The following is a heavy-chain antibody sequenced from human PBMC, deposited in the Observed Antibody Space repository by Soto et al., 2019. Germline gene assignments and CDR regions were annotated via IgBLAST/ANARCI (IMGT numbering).Heavy chain of an antibody. Sequence: SVNLSGDASGYTVSDYYVHGLRRARGQELEWMGWIRPNTVGTKPQKPVQGRVTMTRHTFISTAYMELSRLRSDDTAVYYCARRKGYYYHSSGYHYHFDYSGQGTLVTVSS. D-gene: IGHD3-22*01. CDR3: ARRKGYYYHSSGYHYHFDY. V-gene: IGHV1-2*02. CDR2: IRPNTVGT. J-gene: IGHJ4*02. CDR1: GYTVSDYY.